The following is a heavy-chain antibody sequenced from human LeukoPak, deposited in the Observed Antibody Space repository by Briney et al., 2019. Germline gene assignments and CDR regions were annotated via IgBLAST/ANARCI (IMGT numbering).Heavy chain of an antibody. CDR3: AREGDSSVGAFDI. V-gene: IGHV3-30-3*01. D-gene: IGHD3-22*01. J-gene: IGHJ3*02. CDR2: ISYDGSNK. CDR1: GFTFSSYA. Sequence: GGSLRLSCAASGFTFSSYAMHWVRQAPGKGLEWVAVISYDGSNKYYADSVKGRFTISRDNSKNTLYLQMNSLGAEDTAVYYCAREGDSSVGAFDIWGQGTMVTVSS.